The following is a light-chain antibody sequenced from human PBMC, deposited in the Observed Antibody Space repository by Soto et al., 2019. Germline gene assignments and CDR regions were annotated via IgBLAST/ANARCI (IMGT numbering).Light chain of an antibody. J-gene: IGKJ4*01. CDR1: QSVNNNY. Sequence: EVVLTQSPVTLSLSPGERATLSCRASQSVNNNYLAWFQQKPGQAPRLLIYGASSRATGIPDRFSGSGSGTDFTLTISRLEPEDFAVYYCQQYGSSPPDFGGGTKV. V-gene: IGKV3-20*01. CDR3: QQYGSSPPD. CDR2: GAS.